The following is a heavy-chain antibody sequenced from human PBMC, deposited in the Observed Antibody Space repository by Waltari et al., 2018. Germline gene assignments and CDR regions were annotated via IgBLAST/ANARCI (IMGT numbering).Heavy chain of an antibody. CDR1: GDSISSGDYY. V-gene: IGHV4-31*03. CDR2: IFYTGNT. CDR3: ARFPRVTRSWYFDV. J-gene: IGHJ2*01. Sequence: QVQLQESGPGLVKPSQTLSLTCKVSGDSISSGDYYWTWIRQHPGKDLEWSGYIFYTGNTFYTPSLKSRVTISVDTSQNQFSLHLNYMTAADTAVYFCARFPRVTRSWYFDVWGRGTQVTVSS. D-gene: IGHD4-17*01.